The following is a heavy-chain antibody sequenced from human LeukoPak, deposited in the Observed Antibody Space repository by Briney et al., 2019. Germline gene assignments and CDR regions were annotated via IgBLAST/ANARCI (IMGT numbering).Heavy chain of an antibody. Sequence: ASVKVSCKVSGYTLTELSMHWVRQAPGKGLEWMGGFDPEDGETIYAQKFQGRVTMTEDTSTDTAYMELSSLRSEDTAVYYCATASVAGSFDYYFYYGMDVWGQGTTVTVSS. CDR2: FDPEDGET. CDR3: ATASVAGSFDYYFYYGMDV. V-gene: IGHV1-24*01. J-gene: IGHJ6*02. CDR1: GYTLTELS. D-gene: IGHD3-10*01.